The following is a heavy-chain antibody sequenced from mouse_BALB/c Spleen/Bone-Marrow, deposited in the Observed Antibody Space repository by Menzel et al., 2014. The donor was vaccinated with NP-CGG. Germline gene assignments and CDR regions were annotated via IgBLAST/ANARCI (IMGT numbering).Heavy chain of an antibody. D-gene: IGHD2-4*01. CDR3: ARNYDFDGGYYAMDY. CDR1: GYNFISYW. CDR2: INPSTGYT. J-gene: IGHJ4*01. Sequence: VQLQQSGAELAKPGASVKMSCKASGYNFISYWMHWVKQRHGQGLEWIGYINPSTGYTEYNQKFKDKATLTADKSSSKAYMQLSSLTSWDSAVYYLARNYDFDGGYYAMDYWGQGTSVTVSS. V-gene: IGHV1-7*01.